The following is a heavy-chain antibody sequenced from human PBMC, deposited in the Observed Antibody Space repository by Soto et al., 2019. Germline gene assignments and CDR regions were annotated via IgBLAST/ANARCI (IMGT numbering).Heavy chain of an antibody. Sequence: QVQLQQWGAGLLKPSETLSLTCAVYGGSFSGYYWSWIRQPPGKGLEWIGEINHSGSTNYNPSLKRRVTITVDTSKNQFSLKLRSMTAADTAVYYCEGYCSGGSCYPRRYMDVWGKGTTVTVSS. V-gene: IGHV4-34*01. CDR1: GGSFSGYY. J-gene: IGHJ6*03. D-gene: IGHD2-15*01. CDR2: INHSGST. CDR3: EGYCSGGSCYPRRYMDV.